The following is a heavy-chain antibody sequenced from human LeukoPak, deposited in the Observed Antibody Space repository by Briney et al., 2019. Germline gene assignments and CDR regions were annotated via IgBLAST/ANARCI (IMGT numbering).Heavy chain of an antibody. V-gene: IGHV1-24*01. J-gene: IGHJ4*02. CDR3: ATDLLNCGGGSCYFRHSFDY. D-gene: IGHD2-15*01. CDR1: GYTFTSYG. CDR2: FDPEDGET. Sequence: ASVKVSCKASGYTFTSYGISWVRQAPGKGLEWMGGFDPEDGETTYAQKFQGRVTMTEDTSTDTAYMELSSLRSEDTAVYYCATDLLNCGGGSCYFRHSFDYWGQGTLVTVSS.